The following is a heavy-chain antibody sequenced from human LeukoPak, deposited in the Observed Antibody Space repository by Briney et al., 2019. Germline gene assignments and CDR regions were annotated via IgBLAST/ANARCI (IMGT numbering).Heavy chain of an antibody. D-gene: IGHD3-22*01. CDR2: TYYSGST. V-gene: IGHV4-59*01. J-gene: IGHJ6*02. Sequence: SETLSLTCTVSGGSISNYYWSWIRQPPGKGLEWIGYTYYSGSTNYNPSLKSRVTISVDTSKNQFSLNLSSVTAADTAMYYCARDRSPEGYYDSSHWDYYHGMDVWGQGTTVTVSS. CDR1: GGSISNYY. CDR3: ARDRSPEGYYDSSHWDYYHGMDV.